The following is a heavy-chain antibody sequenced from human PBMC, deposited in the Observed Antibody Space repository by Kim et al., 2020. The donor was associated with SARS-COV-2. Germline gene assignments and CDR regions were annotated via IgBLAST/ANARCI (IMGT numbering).Heavy chain of an antibody. J-gene: IGHJ6*02. CDR3: ARGGYCSSTSCSARENYYYYDGMDV. CDR1: GGSISSGGYS. CDR2: IYHSGST. V-gene: IGHV4-30-2*01. D-gene: IGHD2-2*01. Sequence: SETLSLTCAVSGGSISSGGYSWSWIRQPPGKGLEWIGYIYHSGSTYYNPSLKSRVTISVDRSKNQFSLKLSSVTAADTAVYYCARGGYCSSTSCSARENYYYYDGMDVWGQGTTCTVSS.